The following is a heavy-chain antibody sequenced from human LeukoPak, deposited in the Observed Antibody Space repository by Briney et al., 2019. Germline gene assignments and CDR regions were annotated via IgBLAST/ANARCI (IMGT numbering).Heavy chain of an antibody. Sequence: GGSLRLSCTASEFTFSSYAVHWVRPAPGKGLEWVAVISYDGSNKYYADSVKGRFTISRDNSKNTLYLQMSSLRAEDTAVYYCARAAGATALDYFDFWGQGTLVTVSS. V-gene: IGHV3-30-3*01. J-gene: IGHJ4*02. D-gene: IGHD1-26*01. CDR1: EFTFSSYA. CDR2: ISYDGSNK. CDR3: ARAAGATALDYFDF.